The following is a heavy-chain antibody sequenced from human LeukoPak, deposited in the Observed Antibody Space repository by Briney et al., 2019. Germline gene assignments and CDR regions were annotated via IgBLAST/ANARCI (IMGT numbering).Heavy chain of an antibody. D-gene: IGHD2-21*02. CDR1: GGSISSYY. V-gene: IGHV4-59*01. Sequence: PSETLSLTCTVSGGSISSYYWGWIRQPPGKGLEWIGYIYYCGSTNYYPSLKSRVTISIDTSKNQFSLRLSSVTAADTAVYYCARVSYCAGDCHSRQFDYWGQGTLVTVSS. CDR3: ARVSYCAGDCHSRQFDY. J-gene: IGHJ4*02. CDR2: IYYCGST.